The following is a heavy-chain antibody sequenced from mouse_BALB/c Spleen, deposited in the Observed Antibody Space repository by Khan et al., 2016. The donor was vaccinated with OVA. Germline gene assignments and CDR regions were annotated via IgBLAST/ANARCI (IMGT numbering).Heavy chain of an antibody. CDR3: ARIYRSDFDY. CDR2: INPHIGET. J-gene: IGHJ2*01. CDR1: GYSFTGYF. V-gene: IGHV1-20*02. D-gene: IGHD1-1*01. Sequence: EVQLVESGPELVKPGASVKISCKASGYSFTGYFMNWVMQSHGKSLEWIGRINPHIGETFYNQKFKGQATLTVDESSSTAHMELRSLASEDSAVYYCARIYRSDFDYWGQGTTLTVSS.